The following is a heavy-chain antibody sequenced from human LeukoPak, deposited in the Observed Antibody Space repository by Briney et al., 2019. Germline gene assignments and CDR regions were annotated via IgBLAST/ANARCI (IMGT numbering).Heavy chain of an antibody. D-gene: IGHD3-3*01. Sequence: SETLSLTCTVSGYSISSGYYWGWIRQPPGKGLKWIGSIYHSGSTYYNPSLKSRDTISVDTSKNQFSLKLSSVTAADTAVYYCAAIFGVVKIDYWGQGTLVTVSS. CDR3: AAIFGVVKIDY. J-gene: IGHJ4*02. CDR2: IYHSGST. CDR1: GYSISSGYY. V-gene: IGHV4-38-2*02.